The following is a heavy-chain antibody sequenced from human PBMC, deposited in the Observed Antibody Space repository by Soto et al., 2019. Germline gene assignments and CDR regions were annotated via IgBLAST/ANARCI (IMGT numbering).Heavy chain of an antibody. CDR2: INGNADNS. J-gene: IGHJ4*02. Sequence: EVQLAESGGGLVLTGGSLRLSCAASGFSFVSYWMHWVRQVPGEGLAWVSRINGNADNSDYADSVKGRFTISRDNAMNRLYLQMVSLRADDTGVYYCVRDFRGAVAGSEFDHWGQGTLVTVSS. CDR3: VRDFRGAVAGSEFDH. V-gene: IGHV3-74*01. D-gene: IGHD6-19*01. CDR1: GFSFVSYW.